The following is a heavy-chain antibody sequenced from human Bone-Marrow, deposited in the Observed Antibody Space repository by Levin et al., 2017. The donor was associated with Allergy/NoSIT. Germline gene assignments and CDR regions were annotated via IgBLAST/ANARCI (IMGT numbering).Heavy chain of an antibody. D-gene: IGHD1-26*01. Sequence: LSLTCAASGSTVRSNFMSWVRQAPGKGLEWISILHNDDNTDYADSVKGRFTISRDNSKNTLYLQMTNLRAEDTAVYYCARDRPGTYLDYWGQGTLVTVSS. V-gene: IGHV3-53*01. CDR2: LHNDDNT. J-gene: IGHJ4*02. CDR1: GSTVRSNF. CDR3: ARDRPGTYLDY.